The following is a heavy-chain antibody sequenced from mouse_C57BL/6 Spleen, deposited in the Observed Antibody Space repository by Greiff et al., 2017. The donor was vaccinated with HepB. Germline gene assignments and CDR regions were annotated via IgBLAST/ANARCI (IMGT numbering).Heavy chain of an antibody. V-gene: IGHV5-6*01. D-gene: IGHD1-1*01. J-gene: IGHJ1*03. CDR3: ARHGGYGSSFYWYFDV. CDR1: GFTFSSYG. Sequence: EVKLMESGGDLVKPGGSLKLSCAASGFTFSSYGMSWVRQTPDKRLEWVATISSGGSYTYYPDSVKGRFTISRDNAKNTLYLQMSSLKSEDTAMYYCARHGGYGSSFYWYFDVWGTGTTVTVSS. CDR2: ISSGGSYT.